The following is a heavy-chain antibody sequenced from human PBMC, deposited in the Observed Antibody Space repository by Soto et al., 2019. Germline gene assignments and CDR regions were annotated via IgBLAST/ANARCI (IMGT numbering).Heavy chain of an antibody. D-gene: IGHD3-22*01. V-gene: IGHV1-69*04. CDR1: GGTFSSYT. CDR2: IIPILGIA. CDR3: ARDRHYYDSSGTNFDY. Sequence: SVKVSCKASGGTFSSYTISWVRQAPGQGLEWMGRIIPILGIANYAQKFQGRVTITADKSTSTAYMELSSLRSEDTAVYYCARDRHYYDSSGTNFDYWGQGTLVT. J-gene: IGHJ4*02.